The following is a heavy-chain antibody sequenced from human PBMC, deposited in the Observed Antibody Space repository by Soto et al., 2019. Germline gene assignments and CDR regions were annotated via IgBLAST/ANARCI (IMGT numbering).Heavy chain of an antibody. D-gene: IGHD3-22*01. CDR2: IKQDGSEK. Sequence: GGSLRLSCAASGFTFSSYWMSWVRQAPGKGLEWVANIKQDGSEKYYVDSVKGRFTISRDNAKNSLYLQMNSLRAEDTAVYYCARDSYYYDSSGYQGGYWGQGTLVTVSS. CDR3: ARDSYYYDSSGYQGGY. J-gene: IGHJ4*02. V-gene: IGHV3-7*03. CDR1: GFTFSSYW.